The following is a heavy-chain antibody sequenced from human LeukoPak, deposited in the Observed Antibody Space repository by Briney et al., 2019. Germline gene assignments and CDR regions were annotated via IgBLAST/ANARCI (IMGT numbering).Heavy chain of an antibody. CDR2: IKQDGSEK. CDR3: ARMTTIAVVTNWFDP. J-gene: IGHJ5*02. V-gene: IGHV3-7*04. D-gene: IGHD6-19*01. Sequence: GGSLRLSCAASGFTFSSYWMSWVRQAPGKGLEWVANIKQDGSEKYYVDSVKGRSTISRDNAKNSLYLQMNSLRAEDTAVYYCARMTTIAVVTNWFDPWGQGTLVTVSS. CDR1: GFTFSSYW.